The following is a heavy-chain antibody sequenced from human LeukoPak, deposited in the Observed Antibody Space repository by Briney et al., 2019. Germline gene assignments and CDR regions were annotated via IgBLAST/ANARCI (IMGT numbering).Heavy chain of an antibody. Sequence: GGSLRLSCAASGFTFTDYSINWVRQAPGRGLEWVSYISSPSTHIYYADSVRGRFTISRDNAKNSLYLQMNSLRDEDTAVYYCARGPSALVRGNMGRWFDPWGQGTLVTVSS. J-gene: IGHJ5*02. CDR1: GFTFTDYS. CDR3: ARGPSALVRGNMGRWFDP. V-gene: IGHV3-48*02. CDR2: ISSPSTHI. D-gene: IGHD3-10*01.